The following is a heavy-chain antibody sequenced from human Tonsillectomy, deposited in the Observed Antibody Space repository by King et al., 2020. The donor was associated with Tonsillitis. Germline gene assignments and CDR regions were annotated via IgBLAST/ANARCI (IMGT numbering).Heavy chain of an antibody. D-gene: IGHD4-23*01. V-gene: IGHV3-33*05. CDR2: ISYDGRTK. J-gene: IGHJ4*02. CDR3: VRDPDYGGNSGFDS. Sequence: QLVQSGGRVVQPGRSLRLSCAASGFTFSNYGMHWVRLAPGKGLEWVAVISYDGRTKYYADSVMGRFTISRDNSKNTLYLQMNFLRAEDTAVYFCVRDPDYGGNSGFDSWGQGTLVTVSS. CDR1: GFTFSNYG.